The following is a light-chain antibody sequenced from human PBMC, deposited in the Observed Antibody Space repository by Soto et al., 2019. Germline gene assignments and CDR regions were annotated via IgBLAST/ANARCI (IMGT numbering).Light chain of an antibody. CDR3: ISYAGSSIWV. CDR1: SSDVGAYNY. V-gene: IGLV2-8*01. Sequence: QSALTQPPSVSGSPGQSVTISCTGTSSDVGAYNYVSWYQQHPGKAPKLMIYDVSKRPSGVPDRFSGSKSGNTASLTVSGLQAEDEADFYCISYAGSSIWVFGGGTKLTVL. CDR2: DVS. J-gene: IGLJ3*02.